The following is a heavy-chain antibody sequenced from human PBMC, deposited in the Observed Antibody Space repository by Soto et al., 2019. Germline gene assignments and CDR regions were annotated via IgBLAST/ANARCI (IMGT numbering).Heavy chain of an antibody. V-gene: IGHV1-18*01. Sequence: ASVKVSCKASGYTFTSFGISWVRQAPGQGLEWMGWISAYNGNTNYAQKLQGRATMTTDTSTSTAYMELRSLRSDDTAVYYCARDQPILLWFGESTIDYWGQVTLVTVSS. D-gene: IGHD3-10*01. J-gene: IGHJ4*02. CDR1: GYTFTSFG. CDR3: ARDQPILLWFGESTIDY. CDR2: ISAYNGNT.